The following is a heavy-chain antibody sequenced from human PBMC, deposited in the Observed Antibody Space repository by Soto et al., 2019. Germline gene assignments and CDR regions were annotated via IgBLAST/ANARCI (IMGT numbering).Heavy chain of an antibody. J-gene: IGHJ4*02. CDR2: INHSGRT. Sequence: PSETLSLTCTVSGGSISSSNYYWGWIRQPPGKGLEWIGEINHSGRTNYNPSLKSRVTISIDTSKNQFSLKLSSVTAADTAVYYCARSRGGYFDYWGQGTLVTVSS. D-gene: IGHD3-10*01. V-gene: IGHV4-39*07. CDR1: GGSISSSNYY. CDR3: ARSRGGYFDY.